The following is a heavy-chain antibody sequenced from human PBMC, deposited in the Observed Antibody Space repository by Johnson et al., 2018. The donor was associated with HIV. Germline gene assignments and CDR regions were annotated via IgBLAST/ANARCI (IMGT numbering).Heavy chain of an antibody. J-gene: IGHJ3*02. Sequence: VQLVESGGGLVQPGGSLRLSCAASGFTVSSTYMSWVRQAPGKGLEWVSAIYSGGSTYYADSVKGRLTISRDNSKNTLDLQMNSLRAEDTAVYYCARDSDISLGVAGAFDIWGQGTMVTVSA. CDR3: ARDSDISLGVAGAFDI. CDR2: IYSGGST. V-gene: IGHV3-53*01. D-gene: IGHD3-9*01. CDR1: GFTVSSTY.